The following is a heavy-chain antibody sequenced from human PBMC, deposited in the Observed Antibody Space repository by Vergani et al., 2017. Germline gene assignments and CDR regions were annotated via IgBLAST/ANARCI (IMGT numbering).Heavy chain of an antibody. Sequence: EVQLVESGGGLVQPGGSLRLSCAASGFTFSSYWMHWVRHAPGKGLVWVSRINSGGSSTSYAGAVKGRFTISRDNAKNTLYLQMNSLRAEDTAVYYCAREGGYCSGGSCYSIYGMDVWGQGTTVTVSS. J-gene: IGHJ6*02. CDR2: INSGGSST. V-gene: IGHV3-74*01. CDR1: GFTFSSYW. CDR3: AREGGYCSGGSCYSIYGMDV. D-gene: IGHD2-15*01.